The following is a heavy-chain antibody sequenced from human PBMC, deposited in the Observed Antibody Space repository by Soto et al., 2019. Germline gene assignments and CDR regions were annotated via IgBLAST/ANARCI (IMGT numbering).Heavy chain of an antibody. V-gene: IGHV1-18*01. CDR2: INPLKGDT. CDR3: ARVKVPAAILGAFDL. D-gene: IGHD2-2*02. Sequence: QAQLVQSGGEMRKPGASVKVSCKASGYTFSTYGITWVRQAPGQGLEWMGWINPLKGDTNSAARFQDRLTMTTDTSTRTAYMASRSLTSDDTAVYYCARVKVPAAILGAFDLWGQGTVVTVSS. CDR1: GYTFSTYG. J-gene: IGHJ3*01.